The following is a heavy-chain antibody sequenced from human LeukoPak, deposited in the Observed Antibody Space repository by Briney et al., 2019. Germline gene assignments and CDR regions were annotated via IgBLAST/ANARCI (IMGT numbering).Heavy chain of an antibody. D-gene: IGHD1/OR15-1a*01. CDR3: ARVTEPNIDWNRSMDV. Sequence: ASVKVSCKASGYTFTSYGISWVRQAPGQGLEWMGWISAYNGNTNYAQKLQGRVTMTTDTSTSTAYMELRSLRSDDTAVYYCARVTEPNIDWNRSMDVGGKGTTVTISS. J-gene: IGHJ6*03. V-gene: IGHV1-18*01. CDR2: ISAYNGNT. CDR1: GYTFTSYG.